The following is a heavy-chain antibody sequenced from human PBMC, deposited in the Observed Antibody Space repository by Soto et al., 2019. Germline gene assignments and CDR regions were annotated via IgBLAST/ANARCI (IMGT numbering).Heavy chain of an antibody. V-gene: IGHV4-30-4*01. Sequence: PSETLSLTCTVSGGSIRSGDYYWSWIRQPPGKGLEWIGYIYYSGSNYYNPSLQSRVTISVDKSKNQFALKLSSVTAADTAVYYCTRSSAFCGGDCNSSTNPAYYYYGMDVWGQGTTVTVSS. CDR2: IYYSGSN. D-gene: IGHD2-21*02. CDR1: GGSIRSGDYY. J-gene: IGHJ6*02. CDR3: TRSSAFCGGDCNSSTNPAYYYYGMDV.